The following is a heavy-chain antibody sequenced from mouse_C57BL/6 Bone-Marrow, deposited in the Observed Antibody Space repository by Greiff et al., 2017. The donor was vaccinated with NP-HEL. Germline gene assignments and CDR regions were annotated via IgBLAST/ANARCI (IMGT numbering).Heavy chain of an antibody. V-gene: IGHV14-4*01. CDR1: GFNIKDDY. J-gene: IGHJ2*01. CDR2: IDPENGDT. CDR3: TTLGDFDY. Sequence: EVKLVESGAELVRPGASVKLSCTASGFNIKDDYMHWVKQRPEQGLEWIGWIDPENGDTEYASKFQGKATITADTSSNTAYLQLSSLTSEDTAVYYCTTLGDFDYWGQGTTLTVSS. D-gene: IGHD4-1*01.